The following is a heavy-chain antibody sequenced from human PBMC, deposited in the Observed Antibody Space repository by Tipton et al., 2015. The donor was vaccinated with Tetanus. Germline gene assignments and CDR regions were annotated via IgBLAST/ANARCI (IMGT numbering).Heavy chain of an antibody. Sequence: QLVQSGPEMKKPGSSVKVSCKASGGTFSSYAISWVRQAPGQGLEWMGGIIPIFGTLNYAQKFQGRVTITADESTSTAYMELSSLRSEDTAMYYCARSIGLERRHRVQDYYYDMDVWGQGTTVTVSS. CDR3: ARSIGLERRHRVQDYYYDMDV. J-gene: IGHJ6*02. CDR2: IIPIFGTL. CDR1: GGTFSSYA. V-gene: IGHV1-69*01. D-gene: IGHD1-1*01.